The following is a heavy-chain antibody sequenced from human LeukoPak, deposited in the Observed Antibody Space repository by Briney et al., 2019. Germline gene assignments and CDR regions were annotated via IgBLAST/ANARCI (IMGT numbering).Heavy chain of an antibody. CDR2: ISSGGSVK. J-gene: IGHJ6*03. CDR3: ARVVVLPAPPYMDV. Sequence: PGGSLRLSCTACGFNFSDYYMSWLRQARGKGLEWVSYISSGGSVKYYADSVKGRVTISGDNTKNSLYLQMNSLRAEDTAVYYCARVVVLPAPPYMDVWGKGTTVTVSS. CDR1: GFNFSDYY. D-gene: IGHD2-2*01. V-gene: IGHV3-11*01.